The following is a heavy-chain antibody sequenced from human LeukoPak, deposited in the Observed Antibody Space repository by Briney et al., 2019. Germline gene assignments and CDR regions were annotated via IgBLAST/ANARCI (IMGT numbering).Heavy chain of an antibody. V-gene: IGHV3-74*01. Sequence: GGSLRLSCAASGFTFSSFWIHWVRHVPGKGLVWVSRINSDGFSTSYADSVKGRFTISRDNAKNTLYLQMNSLRAEDTAVYYCARGTSGGYFDYWGQGTLVTVSS. CDR1: GFTFSSFW. CDR3: ARGTSGGYFDY. D-gene: IGHD1-26*01. CDR2: INSDGFST. J-gene: IGHJ4*02.